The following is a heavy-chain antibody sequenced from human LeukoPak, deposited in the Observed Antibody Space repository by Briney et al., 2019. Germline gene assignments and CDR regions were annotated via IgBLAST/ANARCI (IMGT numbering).Heavy chain of an antibody. Sequence: SETLSLTCAVYGGSFSGYYWSWIRRPPGKGLEWIGEINHSGSTNYNPSLKSRVTISVDTSKNQFSLKLSSVTAADTAVYYCARVRSRYCSSTSCTQAHMDVWGQGTTVTVSS. V-gene: IGHV4-34*01. CDR2: INHSGST. CDR1: GGSFSGYY. J-gene: IGHJ6*02. D-gene: IGHD2-2*01. CDR3: ARVRSRYCSSTSCTQAHMDV.